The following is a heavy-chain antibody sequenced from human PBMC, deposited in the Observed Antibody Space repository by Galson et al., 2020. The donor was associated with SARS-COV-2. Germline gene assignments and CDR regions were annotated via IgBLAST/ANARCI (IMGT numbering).Heavy chain of an antibody. Sequence: VRQAPGQGLEWMGWIKSNSGGTKYAQKFQGRVTMTRDTSLSTAHMELSRLSSDDTAIYYCARSAGDFWSGYVNWFDPWGQGTLVSVSS. J-gene: IGHJ5*02. D-gene: IGHD3-3*01. CDR2: IKSNSGGT. V-gene: IGHV1-2*02. CDR3: ARSAGDFWSGYVNWFDP.